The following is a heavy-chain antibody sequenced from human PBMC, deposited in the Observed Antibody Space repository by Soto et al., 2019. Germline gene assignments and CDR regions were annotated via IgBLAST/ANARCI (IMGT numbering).Heavy chain of an antibody. CDR2: IYHGGNI. CDR1: GDSINSTDW. D-gene: IGHD3-16*01. Sequence: SETLSLTCAVSGDSINSTDWWNGVRQSPGKGLEWIGEIYHGGNIYYNPSLKSRVTISMDKSKNQFSLTLFYVTAADTAVYYCARDHAYSAYWAFDNSGQGVLVTVSS. V-gene: IGHV4-4*02. J-gene: IGHJ4*02. CDR3: ARDHAYSAYWAFDN.